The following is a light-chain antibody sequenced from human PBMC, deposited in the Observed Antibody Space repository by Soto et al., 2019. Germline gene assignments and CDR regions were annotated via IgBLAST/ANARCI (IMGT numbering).Light chain of an antibody. Sequence: QSVLTQPPSASGSAGQSVTISCTGTSSDVGGYNYVSWYQQHPGKAPKVMIYEVSKRPSGVPDRFSGSKSGNTASLTVSGLQAEDEADYYCSSYAGSNLVFGGGTQLTVL. J-gene: IGLJ2*01. CDR3: SSYAGSNLV. V-gene: IGLV2-8*01. CDR1: SSDVGGYNY. CDR2: EVS.